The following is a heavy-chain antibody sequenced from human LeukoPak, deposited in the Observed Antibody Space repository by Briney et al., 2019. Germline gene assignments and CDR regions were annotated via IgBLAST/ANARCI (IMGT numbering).Heavy chain of an antibody. J-gene: IGHJ5*02. CDR2: IKQDGSEK. Sequence: GGSLRLSCAASGFTFSSYWMSWVRQAPGKGLEWVANIKQDGSEKYYVDSVKGRFTISRDNAKNSLYLQMNSLRAEDTAVYYCARDADYSNYRNWFDPWGQGILVTVSS. CDR1: GFTFSSYW. V-gene: IGHV3-7*01. CDR3: ARDADYSNYRNWFDP. D-gene: IGHD4-11*01.